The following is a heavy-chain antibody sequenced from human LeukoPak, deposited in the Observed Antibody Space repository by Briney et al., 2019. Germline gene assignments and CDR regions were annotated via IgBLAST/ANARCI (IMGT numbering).Heavy chain of an antibody. CDR2: INPNSGGT. CDR3: ARLTPVGIPPDVFDI. Sequence: ASVKVSCKASGYTFTSCYMHWVRQAPGQGLEWMGWINPNSGGTNFAQRFQGRVTMTRDTSFSTAYMELTRLRSDDTAVYYCARLTPVGIPPDVFDIWGQGTMVTVST. J-gene: IGHJ3*02. D-gene: IGHD4-23*01. CDR1: GYTFTSCY. V-gene: IGHV1-2*02.